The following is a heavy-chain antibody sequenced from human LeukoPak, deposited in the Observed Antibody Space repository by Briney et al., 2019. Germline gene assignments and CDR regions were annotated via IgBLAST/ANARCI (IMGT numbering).Heavy chain of an antibody. V-gene: IGHV4-34*01. D-gene: IGHD5-24*01. CDR1: GFAFIST. CDR3: ARGLGRQRWNYYYMDV. CDR2: INHSGST. J-gene: IGHJ6*03. Sequence: GSLRLSCAASGFAFISTSIHWVRQLPGKGLEWIGEINHSGSTNYNPSLKSRVTISVDTSKNQFSLKLSSVTAADTAVYYCARGLGRQRWNYYYMDVWGKGTTVTVSS.